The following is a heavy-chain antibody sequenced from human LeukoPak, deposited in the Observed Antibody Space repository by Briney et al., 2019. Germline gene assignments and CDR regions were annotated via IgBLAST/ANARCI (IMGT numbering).Heavy chain of an antibody. CDR2: IYTSEST. CDR3: ARGTVGATPAGYYYYMDV. CDR1: GGSISSYF. D-gene: IGHD1-26*01. V-gene: IGHV4-4*07. Sequence: SETLSLTCTVSGGSISSYFWSWIRQPAGKGLGWIGRIYTSESTNYNPSLKSRVTMSVDTSKNQFSLKLSSVTAADTAVYYCARGTVGATPAGYYYYMDVWGKGTTVTVSS. J-gene: IGHJ6*03.